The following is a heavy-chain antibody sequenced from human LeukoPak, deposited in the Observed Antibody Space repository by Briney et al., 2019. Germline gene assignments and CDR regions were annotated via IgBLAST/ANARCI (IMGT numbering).Heavy chain of an antibody. D-gene: IGHD4-17*01. Sequence: PGGSLRLSCAASGFTFSSYWMSWVRQAPGKGLEWVANIKQDGSEKYYVDSVKGRFTISRDNAKNSLYLQMNSLRAEDTAVYYCAKNTGGDPGAFDIWGQGTMVTVSS. V-gene: IGHV3-7*01. J-gene: IGHJ3*02. CDR1: GFTFSSYW. CDR3: AKNTGGDPGAFDI. CDR2: IKQDGSEK.